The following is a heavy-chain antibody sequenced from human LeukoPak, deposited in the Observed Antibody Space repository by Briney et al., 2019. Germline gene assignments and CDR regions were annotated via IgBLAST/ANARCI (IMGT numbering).Heavy chain of an antibody. Sequence: PGRSLRLSCAASGFTFSSYGMHWVRQAPGQGLEWMGWINPNSGGTNYAQKFQGWVTMTRDTSISTAYMELSRLTSDDTAVYYCATSGGGIVGATTTGDYFDYWGQGTLVTVSS. CDR1: GFTFSSYG. V-gene: IGHV1-2*04. D-gene: IGHD1-26*01. CDR2: INPNSGGT. J-gene: IGHJ4*02. CDR3: ATSGGGIVGATTTGDYFDY.